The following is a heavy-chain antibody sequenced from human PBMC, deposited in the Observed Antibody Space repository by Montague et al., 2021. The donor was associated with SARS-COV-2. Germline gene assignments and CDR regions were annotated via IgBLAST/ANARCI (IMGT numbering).Heavy chain of an antibody. Sequence: SLRLSCAASGFYAMSWVRQAPGKGLEWVSVISGSGGNTYYVDSVKGRFTISRDNSKNTLYLQMNSLRAEDTAVYYCAKAPTMVRGVYFDYWGQGTLVTVSS. CDR1: GFYA. V-gene: IGHV3-23*01. CDR2: ISGSGGNT. D-gene: IGHD3-10*01. J-gene: IGHJ4*02. CDR3: AKAPTMVRGVYFDY.